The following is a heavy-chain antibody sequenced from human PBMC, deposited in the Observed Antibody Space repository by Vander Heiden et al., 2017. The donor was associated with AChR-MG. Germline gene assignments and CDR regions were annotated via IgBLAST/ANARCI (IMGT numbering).Heavy chain of an antibody. V-gene: IGHV1-69*01. CDR1: GGTFSSYA. CDR2: IIPIFGTA. J-gene: IGHJ4*02. Sequence: QVQLVQSGAEVKKPGSSVKVSCKASGGTFSSYAISWVRQAPGQGLEWMGGIIPIFGTANYAQKVQGRVTITADESTSTAYMELSSLRSEDTAVYYCASPSPYYYDSSGYYSTPGYYFDYWGQGTLVTVSS. D-gene: IGHD3-22*01. CDR3: ASPSPYYYDSSGYYSTPGYYFDY.